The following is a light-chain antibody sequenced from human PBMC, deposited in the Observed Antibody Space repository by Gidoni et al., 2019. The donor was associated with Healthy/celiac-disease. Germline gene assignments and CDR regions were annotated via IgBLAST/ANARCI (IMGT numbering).Light chain of an antibody. CDR1: PSVSSSY. Sequence: EIVLTQSPGTLSLSPGERATLPCRASPSVSSSYLSGYQQKTGQAPRPLIYGASSRATGSPDRCSGSGSGTDFTLTISRLEPEDVAVYYCQQYDSSSLYTFGQGTKLEIK. CDR3: QQYDSSSLYT. V-gene: IGKV3-20*01. J-gene: IGKJ2*01. CDR2: GAS.